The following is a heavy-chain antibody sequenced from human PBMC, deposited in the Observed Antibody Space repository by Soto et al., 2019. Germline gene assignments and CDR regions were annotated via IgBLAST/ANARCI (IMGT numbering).Heavy chain of an antibody. Sequence: SETLSLTCTVSGGSISSSSYYWGWIRQPPGKGLERIGRINHSGSTNYNPSLKSRVTISVDTSKNQFSLKLSSVTAADTAVYYCASEERLYDFWSGRHEGWGMDVWGQGTTVTVSS. D-gene: IGHD3-3*01. CDR3: ASEERLYDFWSGRHEGWGMDV. V-gene: IGHV4-39*07. J-gene: IGHJ6*02. CDR1: GGSISSSSYY. CDR2: INHSGST.